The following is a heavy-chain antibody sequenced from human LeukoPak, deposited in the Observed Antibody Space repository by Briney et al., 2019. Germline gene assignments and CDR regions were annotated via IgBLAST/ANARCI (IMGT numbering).Heavy chain of an antibody. CDR3: ARAATVRSMIVVARRGRWFDP. D-gene: IGHD3-22*01. Sequence: PSETLSLTCAVYGGSFSGYYWSWIRQSPGKGLEWIGEINHSGSNNYNPSLKSRVTISVDTSKNQFSLKLISVTAADTAVYYCARAATVRSMIVVARRGRWFDPWGQGTLVTVSS. V-gene: IGHV4-34*01. CDR2: INHSGSN. CDR1: GGSFSGYY. J-gene: IGHJ5*02.